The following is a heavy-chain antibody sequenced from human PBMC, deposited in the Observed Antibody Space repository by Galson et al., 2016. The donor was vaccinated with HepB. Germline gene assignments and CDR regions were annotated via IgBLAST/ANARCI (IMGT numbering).Heavy chain of an antibody. V-gene: IGHV3-23*01. Sequence: SLRLSCAASGFTFNNYGMTWVRQAPRKGLEVVSSISRSGDSTDYADSVKGRFTISRDNSKNTLSLQMNSLRVEDTAVYYCVQGSTAPAVWGKGTTVIVSS. J-gene: IGHJ6*04. CDR3: VQGSTAPAV. D-gene: IGHD1-26*01. CDR1: GFTFNNYG. CDR2: ISRSGDST.